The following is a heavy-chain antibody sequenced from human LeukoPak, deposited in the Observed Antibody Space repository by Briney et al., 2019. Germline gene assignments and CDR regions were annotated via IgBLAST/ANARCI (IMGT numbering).Heavy chain of an antibody. J-gene: IGHJ4*02. CDR2: ISSSGSTI. V-gene: IGHV3-11*04. CDR1: RFTFSDYY. CDR3: ARVGEPRGEYCGGYCYLDY. Sequence: AGGSLRLSCAASRFTFSDYYMSWIRQAPGKGLEWVSYISSSGSTIYYADSVKGRFTISRDNAKNSLYLQMNSLRAEGTAVYYCARVGEPRGEYCGGYCYLDYWGQGTLVTVSS. D-gene: IGHD2-21*02.